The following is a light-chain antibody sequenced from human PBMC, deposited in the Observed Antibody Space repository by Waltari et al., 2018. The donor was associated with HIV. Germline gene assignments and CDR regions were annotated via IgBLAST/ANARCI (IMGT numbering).Light chain of an antibody. V-gene: IGLV1-44*01. J-gene: IGLJ2*01. Sequence: QSVLTQPPSASGTPGQRVTISCSGSPSNIGNNSVNWYQQFPGSAPKLLLYSNSQRHFGLPDRFSGSKSGSSASLAISGPQADDEAHYYCASWDDTLGVVFGGGTTLTVL. CDR2: SNS. CDR1: PSNIGNNS. CDR3: ASWDDTLGVV.